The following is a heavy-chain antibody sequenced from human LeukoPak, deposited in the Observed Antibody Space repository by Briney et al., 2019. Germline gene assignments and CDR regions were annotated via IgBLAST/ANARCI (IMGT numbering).Heavy chain of an antibody. V-gene: IGHV3-11*01. CDR3: ARGPEKHYDSSGYYVS. Sequence: PGGSLRLSCKASGFTFSDYYVSWIRQATGEALVWVSYISSSGSTIYYAVSVKGRFTISRDNAKNSLYLKTNSPRAEDTAVYYGARGPEKHYDSSGYYVSWGQGTLVTVSS. J-gene: IGHJ5*02. D-gene: IGHD3-22*01. CDR2: ISSSGSTI. CDR1: GFTFSDYY.